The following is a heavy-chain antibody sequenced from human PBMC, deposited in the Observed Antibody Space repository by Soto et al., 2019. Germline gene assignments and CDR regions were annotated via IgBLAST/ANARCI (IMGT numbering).Heavy chain of an antibody. V-gene: IGHV4-31*03. J-gene: IGHJ4*02. CDR2: IYYSGSS. D-gene: IGHD5-18*01. Sequence: SETLSLTCTVTGGSIISGGYYWSWIRQHPERGVEWIGYIYYSGSSSYNPSLKSRLTISVDTSNNQFSLKLSSVTAADTAVYYCARGGYSYDHYFDYWGQGTLVTVSS. CDR3: ARGGYSYDHYFDY. CDR1: GGSIISGGYY.